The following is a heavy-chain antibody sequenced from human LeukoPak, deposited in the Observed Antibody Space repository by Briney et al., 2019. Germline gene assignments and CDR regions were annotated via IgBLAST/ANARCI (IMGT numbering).Heavy chain of an antibody. CDR3: ARDQGCSGGSCYRGEYNY. J-gene: IGHJ4*02. D-gene: IGHD2-15*01. Sequence: ASVKVSCKASGYTFTGYYMHWVRQAPGQGLEWMGRINPNSGGTNYAQKFQGRVTMTRDTSSSTAYMELSRLRSDDTAVYYCARDQGCSGGSCYRGEYNYWGQGTLVTVSS. CDR1: GYTFTGYY. V-gene: IGHV1-2*06. CDR2: INPNSGGT.